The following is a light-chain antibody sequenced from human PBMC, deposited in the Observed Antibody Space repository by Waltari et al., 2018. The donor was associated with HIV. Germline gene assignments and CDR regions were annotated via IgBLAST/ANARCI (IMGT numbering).Light chain of an antibody. CDR2: DTT. J-gene: IGLJ3*02. V-gene: IGLV7-46*01. CDR1: TGAVTSGHY. CDR3: LLPYGNSRPGV. Sequence: QAVVTQEPSLTVSPGGTVTLTCGSSTGAVTSGHYPSWFQQKPGQAPRTLIYDTTNRHSWTPARFSGSLLGDNAVLTLSGAQPEDEAQYYCLLPYGNSRPGVFGGGTNLTVL.